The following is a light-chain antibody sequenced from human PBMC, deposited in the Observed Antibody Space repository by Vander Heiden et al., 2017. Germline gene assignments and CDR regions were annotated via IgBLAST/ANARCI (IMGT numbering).Light chain of an antibody. CDR2: EGS. J-gene: IGLJ2*01. Sequence: QSALTQPASVSGSPGQSITISCTGTSSDVGSYNLVSWYQQHPGKAPKLMMYEGSKRPSGVSNRFSGSKSGNTASLTISGLQAEDEADDYCCSYAGSSTGVFGGGTKLTVL. V-gene: IGLV2-23*01. CDR1: SSDVGSYNL. CDR3: CSYAGSSTGV.